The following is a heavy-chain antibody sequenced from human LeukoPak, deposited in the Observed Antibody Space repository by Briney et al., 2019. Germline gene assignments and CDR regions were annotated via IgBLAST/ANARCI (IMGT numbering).Heavy chain of an antibody. CDR1: GFTFDDYA. Sequence: PGGSLRLSCAASGFTFDDYAMHWVRQAPGKGLEWVSGISWNSGSIGYADSVKGRFTISRDNAKNSLYLQMNSLRAEDMALYYCAKQASNSPDLYVLFDYWGQGTLVTVSS. CDR3: AKQASNSPDLYVLFDY. D-gene: IGHD2/OR15-2a*01. V-gene: IGHV3-9*03. J-gene: IGHJ4*02. CDR2: ISWNSGSI.